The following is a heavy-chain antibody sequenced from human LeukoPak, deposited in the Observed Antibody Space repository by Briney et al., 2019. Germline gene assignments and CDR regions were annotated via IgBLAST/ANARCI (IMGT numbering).Heavy chain of an antibody. CDR1: GFTFSSYA. Sequence: LRLSCAASGFTFSSYAMHWVRQPPGKGLEWIGEINHSGSTNYNPSLKSRVTISVDTSKNQFSLKLSSVTAADTAVYYCARRNRSSSWYVRWFDPWGQGTLVTVSS. J-gene: IGHJ5*02. CDR2: INHSGST. D-gene: IGHD6-13*01. V-gene: IGHV4-34*01. CDR3: ARRNRSSSWYVRWFDP.